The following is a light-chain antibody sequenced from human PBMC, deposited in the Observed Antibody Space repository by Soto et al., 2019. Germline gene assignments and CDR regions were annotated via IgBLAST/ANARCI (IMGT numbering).Light chain of an antibody. J-gene: IGKJ1*01. Sequence: DIRMTQSPSTLSASVGDRVTITCRASQSIGRFLAWYQHQPGKAPKLLIYDASTLESGVPSRFSGTGSGTEFTFSITSLQPEDFGTYYCQQCYMGWTFGQGTKV. CDR2: DAS. CDR3: QQCYMGWT. CDR1: QSIGRF. V-gene: IGKV1-5*01.